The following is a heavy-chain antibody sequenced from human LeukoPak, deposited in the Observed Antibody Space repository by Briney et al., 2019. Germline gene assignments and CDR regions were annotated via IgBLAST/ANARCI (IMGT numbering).Heavy chain of an antibody. CDR2: ISAYNGNT. V-gene: IGHV1-18*01. J-gene: IGHJ6*02. D-gene: IGHD3-10*01. CDR1: GYTFTSYG. Sequence: ASVKVSCKASGYTFTSYGISWVRQAPGQGLEWMGWISAYNGNTNYVQKLQGRVTMTTDTSTSTAYMELRSLRSDDTAVYYCATYMVRGVITARGYYGMDVWGQGTTVTVSS. CDR3: ATYMVRGVITARGYYGMDV.